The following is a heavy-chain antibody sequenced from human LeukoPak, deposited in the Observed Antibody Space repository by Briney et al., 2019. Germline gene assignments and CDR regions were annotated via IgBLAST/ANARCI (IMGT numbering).Heavy chain of an antibody. V-gene: IGHV4-59*01. Sequence: SETLSLTCTVSGGSISSYYWSWIRQPPGKGLEWIGYIYYSGSTNYNPSLKSRVTISVDTSKNQFSLKLSSVTAADTAVYYCARGIRDTAHYYYYYMDVWGKGTTVTVSS. CDR1: GGSISSYY. D-gene: IGHD5-18*01. CDR2: IYYSGST. J-gene: IGHJ6*03. CDR3: ARGIRDTAHYYYYYMDV.